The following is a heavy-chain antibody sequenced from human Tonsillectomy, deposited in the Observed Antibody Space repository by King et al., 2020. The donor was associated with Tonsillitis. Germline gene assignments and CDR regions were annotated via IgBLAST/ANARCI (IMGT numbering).Heavy chain of an antibody. CDR2: IYYSGSN. D-gene: IGHD3-3*01. CDR1: GGSISSYY. CDR3: ARNDFWSGYYGYMDV. J-gene: IGHJ6*03. Sequence: VQLQESGPGLVKPSETLSLTCTVSGGSISSYYWSWIRQPPGKGLEWIGYIYYSGSNNYNPSPKSRVTTSVDTSKNQFSLNLSSVTAADTAVYYCARNDFWSGYYGYMDVWGKGTTVTVSS. V-gene: IGHV4-59*01.